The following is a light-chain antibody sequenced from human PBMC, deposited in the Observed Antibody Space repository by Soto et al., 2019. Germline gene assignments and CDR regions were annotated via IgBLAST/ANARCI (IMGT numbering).Light chain of an antibody. CDR3: QQYNNWPLT. CDR1: QSVSSN. J-gene: IGKJ4*01. CDR2: ATS. V-gene: IGKV3-15*01. Sequence: EIVMTQSPATLSVSPGERASLSCRASQSVSSNLAWYQQKPGQTPRLLIYATSTRATGIPARFSGSGSGTELTLTISSLKYEDFEVYYCQQYNNWPLTFGGGTKG.